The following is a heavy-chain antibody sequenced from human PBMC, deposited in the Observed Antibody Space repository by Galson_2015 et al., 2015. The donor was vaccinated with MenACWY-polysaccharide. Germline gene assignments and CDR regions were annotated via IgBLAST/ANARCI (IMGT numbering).Heavy chain of an antibody. V-gene: IGHV1-8*01. CDR1: GYKFTSYD. Sequence: SVKVSCKPSGYKFTSYDINWVRQATGQGLEWMGWMNPNSGNTGYAQKFQGRVTMTSNSAIMTAYMELSSLRSEDTAVYYCARIIARKYTFADSWGQGTLVTVSS. D-gene: IGHD2-21*01. CDR3: ARIIARKYTFADS. CDR2: MNPNSGNT. J-gene: IGHJ4*02.